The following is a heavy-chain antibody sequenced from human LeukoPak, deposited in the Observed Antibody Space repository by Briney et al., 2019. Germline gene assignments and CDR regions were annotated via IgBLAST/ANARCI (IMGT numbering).Heavy chain of an antibody. D-gene: IGHD4-17*01. CDR2: ISWKSGSI. J-gene: IGHJ3*02. Sequence: PGGSLRLSCAASGFTFDDYAMHWVRQAPGKGLEWVSGISWKSGSIGYADSVKGRFTISRDNAKNSLYLQMNSLRAEDTAVYYCARGTTDDAFDIWGQGTMVTVSS. V-gene: IGHV3-9*01. CDR1: GFTFDDYA. CDR3: ARGTTDDAFDI.